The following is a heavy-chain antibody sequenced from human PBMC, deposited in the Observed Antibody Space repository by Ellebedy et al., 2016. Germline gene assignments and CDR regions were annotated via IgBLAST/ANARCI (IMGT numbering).Heavy chain of an antibody. CDR2: IYYSGST. CDR3: ARGPYSSSWFGAYFDY. Sequence: SETLSLXXTVSGGSISSGDYYWSWIRQPPGKGLEWIGYIYYSGSTYYNPSLKSRVTISVDTSKNQFSLKLSSVTAADTAVYYCARGPYSSSWFGAYFDYWGQGTLVTVSS. CDR1: GGSISSGDYY. J-gene: IGHJ4*02. V-gene: IGHV4-30-4*01. D-gene: IGHD6-13*01.